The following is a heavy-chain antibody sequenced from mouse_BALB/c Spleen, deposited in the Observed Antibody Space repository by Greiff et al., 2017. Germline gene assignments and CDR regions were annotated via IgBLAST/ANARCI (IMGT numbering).Heavy chain of an antibody. D-gene: IGHD2-1*01. CDR2: ISSGGGNT. V-gene: IGHV5-9*03. J-gene: IGHJ3*01. Sequence: EVKLVESGGGLVKPGGSLKLSCAASGFTFSSYTMSWVRQTPEKRLEWVATISSGGGNTYYPDSVKGRFTISRDNAKNNLYLQMSSLRSEDTALYYCATHYYAAWFAYWGQGTLVTVSA. CDR1: GFTFSSYT. CDR3: ATHYYAAWFAY.